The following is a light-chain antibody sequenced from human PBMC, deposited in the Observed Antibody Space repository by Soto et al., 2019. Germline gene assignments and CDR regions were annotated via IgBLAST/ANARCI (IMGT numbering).Light chain of an antibody. V-gene: IGKV3-20*01. CDR3: QHYGTSLYT. Sequence: EILLTQSPGTLSLSPGERASLSCRTSQTVNTTYLAWYQQKPGQAPRLLIYGASNRATGTPGRFSGSASGTDFTLTISRLEPEAFALYYCQHYGTSLYTFGQGTRVEIK. CDR2: GAS. J-gene: IGKJ2*01. CDR1: QTVNTTY.